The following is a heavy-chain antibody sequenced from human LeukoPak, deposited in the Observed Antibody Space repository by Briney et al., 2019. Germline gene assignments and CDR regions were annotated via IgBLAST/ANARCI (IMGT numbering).Heavy chain of an antibody. D-gene: IGHD3-22*01. CDR3: ARERLSYYDRSCLDY. CDR1: GGSISSYY. V-gene: IGHV4-59*01. CDR2: IYYSGST. Sequence: SETLSLTCTVSGGSISSYYWNWIRQPPGKGLEWIGYIYYSGSTNYNPSLKSRVTTSVDTSKNQFSLKLSSVTAADTAVYYWARERLSYYDRSCLDYWGQGTLVTVSS. J-gene: IGHJ4*02.